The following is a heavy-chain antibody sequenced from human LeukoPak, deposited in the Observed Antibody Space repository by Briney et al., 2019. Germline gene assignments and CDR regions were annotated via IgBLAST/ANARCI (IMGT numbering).Heavy chain of an antibody. J-gene: IGHJ4*02. D-gene: IGHD3-10*01. Sequence: GGSLRLSCAASGFTFSDYWMHWVRQTPGKGLVWVSRISYDGGGTNYADSVKGRFTISRDNSKNTLYLQMNSLRAEDTAVYYCARGELYGTLDYWGQGTLVTVSS. CDR1: GFTFSDYW. V-gene: IGHV3-74*01. CDR2: ISYDGGGT. CDR3: ARGELYGTLDY.